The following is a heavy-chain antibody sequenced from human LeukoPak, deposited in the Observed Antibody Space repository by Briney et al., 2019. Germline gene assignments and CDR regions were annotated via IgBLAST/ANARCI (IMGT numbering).Heavy chain of an antibody. CDR2: IWYDGSNK. CDR1: GFTFSSYG. CDR3: ARDAQMSNWNDDGGGFDY. V-gene: IGHV3-33*01. Sequence: GGSLRLSCAASGFTFSSYGMHWVRQAPGKGLEWVAVIWYDGSNKYYADSVKGRFTISRDNSKNTLYLQMNSLRAEDTAVYYCARDAQMSNWNDDGGGFDYWGQGTLVTASS. D-gene: IGHD1-20*01. J-gene: IGHJ4*02.